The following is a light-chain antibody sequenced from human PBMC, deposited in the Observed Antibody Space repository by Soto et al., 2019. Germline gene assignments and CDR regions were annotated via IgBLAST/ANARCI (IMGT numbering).Light chain of an antibody. J-gene: IGKJ2*01. CDR3: QQYGSSPYT. V-gene: IGKV3-20*01. Sequence: EIVLTQSPATLSVSPGERATVSCRASHSVGSLLAWYQQKPGQAPRLLIYGASNRATGIPDRFSGTGSGTDFTLTISRLEPEDFAVYYCQQYGSSPYTFGLGTKVDIK. CDR2: GAS. CDR1: HSVGSL.